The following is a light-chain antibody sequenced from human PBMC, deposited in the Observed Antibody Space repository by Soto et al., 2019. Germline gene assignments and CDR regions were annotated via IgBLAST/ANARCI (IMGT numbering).Light chain of an antibody. J-gene: IGKJ5*01. V-gene: IGKV3-11*01. CDR2: DAS. Sequence: DIALTKSPAKLSLSPGESATLSCTTNQTIYTSFAWYQQKRGLPPRLLVYDASNRAIGIPARFSGRGSGTSFSLTISSLEPEDFAVYYCQQRGSWPPTFGRGTRLEF. CDR3: QQRGSWPPT. CDR1: QTIYTS.